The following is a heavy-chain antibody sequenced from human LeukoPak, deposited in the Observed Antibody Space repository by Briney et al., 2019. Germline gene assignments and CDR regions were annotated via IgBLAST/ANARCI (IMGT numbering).Heavy chain of an antibody. V-gene: IGHV4-61*02. CDR1: GGSISSGSYY. Sequence: SETLSLTCTVSGGSISSGSYYWSWIRQPAGKGLEWVGRIYTSGSTNYNPSLKSRVTISVDTSKNQFSLKLSSVTAADTAVYYRASGIAADLYWGQGTLVTVSS. CDR3: ASGIAADLY. J-gene: IGHJ4*02. D-gene: IGHD6-13*01. CDR2: IYTSGST.